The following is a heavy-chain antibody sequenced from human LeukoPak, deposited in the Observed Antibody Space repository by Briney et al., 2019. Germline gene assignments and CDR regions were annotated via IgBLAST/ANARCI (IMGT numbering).Heavy chain of an antibody. CDR3: ARDSGLD. CDR1: GITFSTYA. V-gene: IGHV3-23*01. CDR2: IRSSGDST. J-gene: IGHJ4*02. D-gene: IGHD3-10*01. Sequence: GGSLRLSCAASGITFSTYAMSWVRQAPGRGLEWVSAIRSSGDSTYYADSVKGRFTISRDNSKNTLYLQMNSLRAEDTAVYYCARDSGLDWGQGTLVTVSS.